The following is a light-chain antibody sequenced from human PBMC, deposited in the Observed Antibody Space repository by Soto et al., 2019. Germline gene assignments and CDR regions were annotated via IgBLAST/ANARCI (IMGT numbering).Light chain of an antibody. CDR1: TSNIATNT. V-gene: IGLV1-44*01. CDR2: SNN. J-gene: IGLJ3*02. CDR3: ATWDDSLNGWV. Sequence: QSVLTQPPSVSGTPGQGVTISCSGSTSNIATNTVNWYQQFPGTAPKLLIYSNNQRPSGVPDRFSGSTSGTSASLAINGLQSEDEADYYCATWDDSLNGWVFGGGTKLTVL.